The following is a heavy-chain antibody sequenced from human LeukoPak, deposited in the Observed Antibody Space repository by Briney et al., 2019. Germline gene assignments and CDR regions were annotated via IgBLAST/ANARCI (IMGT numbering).Heavy chain of an antibody. Sequence: PSETLSLTCTVSGGSISSSSNFWGWLRQPPGKGLEWIGSIYNSVSTHYNPSLKSRVTISVDTSKNQFSLKLSSVTAADTAVYYCASHKWFGSPDADYWGQGTLVTVSS. V-gene: IGHV4-39*01. D-gene: IGHD3-10*01. CDR1: GGSISSSSNF. CDR3: ASHKWFGSPDADY. J-gene: IGHJ4*02. CDR2: IYNSVST.